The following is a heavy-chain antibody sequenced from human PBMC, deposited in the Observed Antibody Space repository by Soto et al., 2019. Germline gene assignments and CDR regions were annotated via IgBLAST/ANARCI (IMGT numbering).Heavy chain of an antibody. J-gene: IGHJ4*02. CDR3: ARDLVIYGDYEFSSYYFDY. D-gene: IGHD4-17*01. CDR1: GDSVSSNSAA. V-gene: IGHV6-1*01. Sequence: PSQTLSLTCAISGDSVSSNSAAWNWIRQSPSRGLEWLGSTYYRSKWYNDYVVSVKSRITINPDTSKNQFSLQLNSVTPEDTAVYYCARDLVIYGDYEFSSYYFDYWGQGTLVTVSS. CDR2: TYYRSKWYN.